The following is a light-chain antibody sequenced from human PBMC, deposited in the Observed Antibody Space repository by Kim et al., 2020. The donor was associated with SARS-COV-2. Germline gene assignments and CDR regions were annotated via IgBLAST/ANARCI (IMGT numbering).Light chain of an antibody. CDR1: VLAKSY. J-gene: IGLJ3*02. Sequence: SVSPEQTARITCSGDVLAKSYARWFKQKPGQAPLLVIYKDSKRPSGIPERFSGSSSGTTVTLTISGAQVEDEADYYCYSAADNNWLFGGGTQLTVL. CDR2: KDS. CDR3: YSAADNNWL. V-gene: IGLV3-27*01.